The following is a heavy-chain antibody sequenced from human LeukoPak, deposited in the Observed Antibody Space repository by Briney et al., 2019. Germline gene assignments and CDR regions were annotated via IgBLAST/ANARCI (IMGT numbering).Heavy chain of an antibody. CDR3: AREPITMVRGVMLSWFDP. J-gene: IGHJ5*02. D-gene: IGHD3-10*01. Sequence: GGSLRLSCAASGFTFSSYSVNWVRQAPGKGLEWVSSISSSSSYIYYADSVKGRFTISRDNAKNSLYLQMNSLRAEDTAVYYCAREPITMVRGVMLSWFDPWGQGTLVTVSS. CDR2: ISSSSSYI. CDR1: GFTFSSYS. V-gene: IGHV3-21*01.